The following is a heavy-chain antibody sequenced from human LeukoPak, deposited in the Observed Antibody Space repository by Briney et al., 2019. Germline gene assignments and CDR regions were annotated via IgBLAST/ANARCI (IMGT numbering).Heavy chain of an antibody. J-gene: IGHJ4*02. CDR2: ISAYNGNT. Sequence: ASVKVSFTASGYTFTIYYMHWVRQAPGQGLEWMGWISAYNGNTNYAQKFQGRVTMTTDTSTSTAYMEIRSLTSDDTAIYYCARDAGSSGWRQGDSWGQGTLVTVSS. CDR1: GYTFTIYY. V-gene: IGHV1-18*04. CDR3: ARDAGSSGWRQGDS. D-gene: IGHD6-19*01.